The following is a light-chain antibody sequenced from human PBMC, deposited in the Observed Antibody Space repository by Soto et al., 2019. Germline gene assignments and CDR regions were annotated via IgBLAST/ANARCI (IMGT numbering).Light chain of an antibody. CDR3: SSYTSSSTLGV. CDR2: EVS. V-gene: IGLV2-14*01. Sequence: QSALTQPASVSGSPGQSITISCTGTSSDVGGYNYVSWYQQHPGKAPKLMIYEVSNRPSGVSNRFSGSKSGNTASPTISGLQAEDEADYYCSSYTSSSTLGVFGTGTKGTVL. CDR1: SSDVGGYNY. J-gene: IGLJ1*01.